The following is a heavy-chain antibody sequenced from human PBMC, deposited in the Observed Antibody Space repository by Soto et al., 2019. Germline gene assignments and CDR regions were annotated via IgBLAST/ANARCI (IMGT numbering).Heavy chain of an antibody. CDR2: ISHEGSYK. Sequence: QVQLVESGGGVVQPGGSLRLSCEVSGFSFRSFGMHWVRQAPGKGLEWVTVISHEGSYKHYADSVKGRFTISRDDSKNTLYLQMNRLRAEDTAVYYCAKEGGYGDRIADDYYYYGMDVWGQGTTVTVSS. CDR3: AKEGGYGDRIADDYYYYGMDV. J-gene: IGHJ6*02. V-gene: IGHV3-30*18. CDR1: GFSFRSFG. D-gene: IGHD4-17*01.